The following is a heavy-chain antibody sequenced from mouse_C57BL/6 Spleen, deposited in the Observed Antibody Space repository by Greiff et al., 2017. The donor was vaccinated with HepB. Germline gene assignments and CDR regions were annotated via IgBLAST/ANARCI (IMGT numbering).Heavy chain of an antibody. D-gene: IGHD1-1*01. Sequence: EVKVEESGGGLVQPGGSMKLSCVASGFTFSNYWMNWVRQSPEKGLEWVAQIRLKSDNYATHYAESVKGRFTISRYDSKSSVYLQMNNLRAEDTGIYYCTRIYYYGSSYDWYFDVWGTGTTVTVSS. CDR3: TRIYYYGSSYDWYFDV. J-gene: IGHJ1*03. CDR1: GFTFSNYW. V-gene: IGHV6-3*01. CDR2: IRLKSDNYAT.